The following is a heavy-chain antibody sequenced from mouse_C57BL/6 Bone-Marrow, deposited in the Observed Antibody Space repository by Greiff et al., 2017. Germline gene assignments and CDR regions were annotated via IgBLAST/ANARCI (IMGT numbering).Heavy chain of an antibody. J-gene: IGHJ2*01. D-gene: IGHD4-1*01. CDR3: ARTGWDDYFDY. CDR1: GYTFTDYY. CDR2: INPNNGGT. V-gene: IGHV1-26*01. Sequence: VQLKESGPELVKPGASVKISCKASGYTFTDYYLHWVKQSHGKSLEWIGDINPNNGGTSYNQKFKGKATLTVDKSSSTAYMELRSLTSEDSAVYYCARTGWDDYFDYWGQGTTLTGAS.